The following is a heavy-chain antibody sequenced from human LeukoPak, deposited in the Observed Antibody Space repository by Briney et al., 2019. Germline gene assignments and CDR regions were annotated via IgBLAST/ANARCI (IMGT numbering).Heavy chain of an antibody. V-gene: IGHV7-4-1*02. Sequence: ASVKVSCKASGYTFTDFFMHWVRQAPGQGLEWMGWINTNTGNPTYAQGFTGRFVFSLDTSVSTAYLQISSLKAEDTAVYYCARAGAPYFYYYMDVWGKGTTVTVSS. CDR3: ARAGAPYFYYYMDV. CDR2: INTNTGNP. D-gene: IGHD4-17*01. CDR1: GYTFTDFF. J-gene: IGHJ6*03.